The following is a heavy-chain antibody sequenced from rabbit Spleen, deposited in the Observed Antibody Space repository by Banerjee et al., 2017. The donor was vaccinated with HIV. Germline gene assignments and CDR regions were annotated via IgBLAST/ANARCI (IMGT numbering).Heavy chain of an antibody. D-gene: IGHD2-1*01. CDR2: IYTGSSGST. CDR3: ATYVDYDGDFNL. Sequence: QEQLEESGGDLVQPEGSLALTCTASGFSFSSSAYMCWVRQAPGKGLEGIGCIYTGSSGSTYYASWAKGRFTISKTSSTTVTLQMTSLTAADTAPYFCATYVDYDGDFNLWGPGTLVTVS. CDR1: GFSFSSSAY. J-gene: IGHJ4*01. V-gene: IGHV1S45*01.